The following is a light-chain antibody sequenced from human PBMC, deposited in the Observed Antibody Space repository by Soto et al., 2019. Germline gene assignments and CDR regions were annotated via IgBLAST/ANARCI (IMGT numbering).Light chain of an antibody. V-gene: IGLV2-14*01. Sequence: QSALTQPASVSGSPGQSITITCAGTMRDVGAYNLVSWYQQHPGRAPQLIIYEVRNRPSGISFRVSGSKSGNTTSLTISGLQAEDEADYYCRSYTSKSSLIFGGGTKLTVL. CDR3: RSYTSKSSLI. J-gene: IGLJ2*01. CDR2: EVR. CDR1: MRDVGAYNL.